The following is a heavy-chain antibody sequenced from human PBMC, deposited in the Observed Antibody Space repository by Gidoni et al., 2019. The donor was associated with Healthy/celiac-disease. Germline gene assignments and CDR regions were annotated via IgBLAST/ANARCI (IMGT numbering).Heavy chain of an antibody. J-gene: IGHJ6*02. D-gene: IGHD3-9*01. CDR3: ARDHGDILTGSTALYYYYGMDV. Sequence: QVQLVESGGGVVQPGRSLRLSCAAPGFTFSRYAMHWVRQAPGKGREWVAVISYDGSNKYYADSVKGRFTISRDNSKNTLYLQMNSLRAEDTAVYYCARDHGDILTGSTALYYYYGMDVWGQGTTVTVSS. CDR1: GFTFSRYA. CDR2: ISYDGSNK. V-gene: IGHV3-30*04.